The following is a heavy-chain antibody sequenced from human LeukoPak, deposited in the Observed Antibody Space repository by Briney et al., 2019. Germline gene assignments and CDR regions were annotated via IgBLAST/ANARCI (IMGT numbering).Heavy chain of an antibody. V-gene: IGHV3-7*03. CDR2: IKQDGSVN. J-gene: IGHJ4*02. D-gene: IGHD2-2*01. Sequence: GGSLRLSCAASGFTFSNYWMRWVRQAPRRGREWVANIKQDGSVNYYEHSLKGRFTISRDNAKNSVYLQMNSLRAEDTAVYYCARIGYSSSCLDYWGQGSLVTVSS. CDR1: GFTFSNYW. CDR3: ARIGYSSSCLDY.